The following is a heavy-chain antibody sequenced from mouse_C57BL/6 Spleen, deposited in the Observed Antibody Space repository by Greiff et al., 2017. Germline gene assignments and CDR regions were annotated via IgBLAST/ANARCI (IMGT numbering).Heavy chain of an antibody. CDR2: IWTGGGT. D-gene: IGHD1-1*01. CDR3: ARRGYGSSYGAMDY. V-gene: IGHV2-9-1*01. CDR1: GFSLTSSA. J-gene: IGHJ4*01. Sequence: VKLMESGPGLVAPSQSLSITCTVSGFSLTSSAISWVRQPPGKGLEWLGVIWTGGGTNYNSALKSRLSISKDNSKSQVFLKMNSLQTDDTARYYCARRGYGSSYGAMDYWGQGTSVTVSS.